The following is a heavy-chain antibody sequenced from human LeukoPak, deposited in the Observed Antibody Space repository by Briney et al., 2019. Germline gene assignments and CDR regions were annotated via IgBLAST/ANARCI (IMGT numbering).Heavy chain of an antibody. CDR2: IWYDGSNK. CDR1: GFTFSSYA. CDR3: ASSGGGIAVAGTSPNFDY. V-gene: IGHV3-33*08. D-gene: IGHD6-19*01. Sequence: GGSLRLSCAASGFTFSSYAMHWVRQAPGKELEWVAVIWYDGSNKYYADSVKGRFTISRDNSKNTLYLQMNSLRAEDTAVYYCASSGGGIAVAGTSPNFDYWGQGTLVTVSS. J-gene: IGHJ4*02.